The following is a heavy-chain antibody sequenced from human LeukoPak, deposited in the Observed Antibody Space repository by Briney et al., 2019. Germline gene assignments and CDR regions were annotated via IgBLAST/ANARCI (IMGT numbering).Heavy chain of an antibody. Sequence: SVKVSCKASGGTFSTYAISWVRQAPGQGLEWMGGIIPIFGTANYAQKFQGRVTITADESTSTAYMELSSLRSEDTAVYYCAISGPIQSDWYFDLWGRGTLVTVSP. CDR1: GGTFSTYA. CDR2: IIPIFGTA. V-gene: IGHV1-69*13. D-gene: IGHD5-18*01. CDR3: AISGPIQSDWYFDL. J-gene: IGHJ2*01.